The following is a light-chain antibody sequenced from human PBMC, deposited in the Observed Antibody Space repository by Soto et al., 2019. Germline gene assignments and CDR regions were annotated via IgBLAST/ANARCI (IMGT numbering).Light chain of an antibody. CDR3: QQYDNLTIT. CDR1: QSVSSSY. CDR2: GAS. J-gene: IGKJ5*01. V-gene: IGKV3-20*01. Sequence: EVVFTQSPGTLSLSPGERATLPCRASQSVSSSYLAWYQQKLGQAPRXXIYGASSRETGIPDRFSGSGAGTECTRTISRLEPEDFAVDYCQQYDNLTITFGQGTRLEIK.